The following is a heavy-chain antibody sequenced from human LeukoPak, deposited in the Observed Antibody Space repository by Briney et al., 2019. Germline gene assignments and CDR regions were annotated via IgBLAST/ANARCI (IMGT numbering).Heavy chain of an antibody. Sequence: ASVKVSCKASGYTFTSYYMHWVRQAPGQGLEWMGIINPSGGSTSYAQKFQGRVTMTRDMSTSTVYMELSSLRAEDTAVYYCARDPIIAVAGTGAHAFDSWGQGTMVTVSS. V-gene: IGHV1-46*01. CDR2: INPSGGST. CDR3: ARDPIIAVAGTGAHAFDS. J-gene: IGHJ3*02. CDR1: GYTFTSYY. D-gene: IGHD6-19*01.